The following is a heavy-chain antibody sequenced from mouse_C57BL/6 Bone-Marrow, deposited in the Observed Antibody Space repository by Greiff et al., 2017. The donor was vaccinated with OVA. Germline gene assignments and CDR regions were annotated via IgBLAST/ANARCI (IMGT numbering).Heavy chain of an antibody. J-gene: IGHJ2*01. Sequence: LVESGAELVRPGTSVKVSCKASGYAFTNYLIEWVKQRPGQGLEWIGVINPGSGGTNYNEKFKGKATLTADKSSSTAYMQLSSLTSEDSAVYFCARRVVSNKLYFDYWGQGTTLTVSS. CDR1: GYAFTNYL. D-gene: IGHD2-5*01. CDR2: INPGSGGT. V-gene: IGHV1-54*01. CDR3: ARRVVSNKLYFDY.